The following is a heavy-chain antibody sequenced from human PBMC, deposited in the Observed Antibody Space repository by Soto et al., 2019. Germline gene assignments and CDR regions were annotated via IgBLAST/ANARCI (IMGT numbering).Heavy chain of an antibody. Sequence: GASVKVSCKASGYSFIDYGISWVRQAPGQGLEWMGWISGYNGNTNYAQKFQGRVTMTTDTSTSTAYMELRSLRSDDTAVYYCAVSSSDYGDEECYHHWGQGTLVTVSS. V-gene: IGHV1-18*01. CDR3: AVSSSDYGDEECYHH. CDR1: GYSFIDYG. CDR2: ISGYNGNT. D-gene: IGHD4-17*01. J-gene: IGHJ1*01.